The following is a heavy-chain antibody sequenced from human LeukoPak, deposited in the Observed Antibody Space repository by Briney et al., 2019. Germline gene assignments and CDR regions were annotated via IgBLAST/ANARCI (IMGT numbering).Heavy chain of an antibody. CDR1: GFTFRDYY. D-gene: IGHD2-2*03. Sequence: PGGSLRLSCAASGFTFRDYYMSWIRQAPGKGLEWVSHIYGSGNFTYYADSVKGRFTISRDNAGNSLHLQMNSLRAEDSAMYYCARDGYQHYALVDYWGQGTLATVSS. CDR3: ARDGYQHYALVDY. J-gene: IGHJ4*02. CDR2: IYGSGNFT. V-gene: IGHV3-11*05.